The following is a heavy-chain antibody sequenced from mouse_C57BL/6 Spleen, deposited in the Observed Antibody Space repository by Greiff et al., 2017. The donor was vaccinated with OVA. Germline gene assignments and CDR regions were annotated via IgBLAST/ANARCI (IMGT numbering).Heavy chain of an antibody. CDR1: GYTFTSYW. CDR2: IDPSDSYT. J-gene: IGHJ3*01. V-gene: IGHV1-59*01. Sequence: QVQLQQPGAELVRPGTSVKLSCKASGYTFTSYWMHWVKQRPGQGLEWIGVIDPSDSYTNYNQKFKGKATLTVDTSSSTAYMQLSSLTSEDSAVYYCAREWDGFAYWGQGTLVTVSA. CDR3: AREWDGFAY. D-gene: IGHD4-1*01.